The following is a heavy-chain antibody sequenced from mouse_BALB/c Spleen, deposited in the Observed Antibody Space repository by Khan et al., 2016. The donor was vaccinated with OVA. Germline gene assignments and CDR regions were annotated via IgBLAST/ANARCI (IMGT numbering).Heavy chain of an antibody. J-gene: IGHJ3*01. Sequence: QIQLVQSGPELRKPGETVKVSCKASGYTFTDYGMNWVKQAPGKGLKWMGHINTYTGEPTYADDFKGRVAFSLETSASTAYLHINNLKNEDTATYFWARSPTWFAYWGRGTLVTVSA. V-gene: IGHV9-3-1*01. CDR3: ARSPTWFAY. CDR2: INTYTGEP. CDR1: GYTFTDYG.